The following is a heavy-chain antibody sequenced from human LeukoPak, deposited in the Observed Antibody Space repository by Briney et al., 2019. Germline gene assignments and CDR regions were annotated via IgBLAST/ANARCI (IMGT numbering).Heavy chain of an antibody. Sequence: SETLSLTCAVYGVSFSGYYWSWIRQPPGKGLEWIGEINHSGSTNYNPSLKSRVTISVDTSKNQFSLKLSSVTAADTAVYYCARDPPLRHYDILTGYRGLAPGYAFDIWGQGTMVTVSS. J-gene: IGHJ3*02. CDR2: INHSGST. CDR1: GVSFSGYY. V-gene: IGHV4-34*01. D-gene: IGHD3-9*01. CDR3: ARDPPLRHYDILTGYRGLAPGYAFDI.